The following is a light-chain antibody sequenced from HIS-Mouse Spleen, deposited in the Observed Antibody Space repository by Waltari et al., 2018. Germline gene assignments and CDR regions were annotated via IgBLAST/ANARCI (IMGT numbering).Light chain of an antibody. V-gene: IGLV2-23*01. CDR3: CSYAGSSTWV. CDR1: SSDVGSYNL. CDR2: EGS. Sequence: QSDLTQPASVSGSPGQSITISCTGTSSDVGSYNLVSWYQQHPAKPHKLRIYEGSKRPSGVSNRFSGSKSGNTASLTISGLQAEDEADYYCCSYAGSSTWVFGGGTKLTVL. J-gene: IGLJ3*02.